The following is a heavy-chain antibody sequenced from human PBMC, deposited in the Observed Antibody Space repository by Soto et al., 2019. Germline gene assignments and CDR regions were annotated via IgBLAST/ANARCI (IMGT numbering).Heavy chain of an antibody. V-gene: IGHV1-69*13. CDR2: IIPIFGTA. CDR1: GGTFSSYA. D-gene: IGHD3-22*01. CDR3: ASYESGYYYDSSGYYYFDY. J-gene: IGHJ4*02. Sequence: SVKVSCKASGGTFSSYAISWVRQAPGQGLEWMGGIIPIFGTANYAQKFQGRVTITADESTSAAYMELSSLRSEDTAVYYCASYESGYYYDSSGYYYFDYWGQGTLVTVSS.